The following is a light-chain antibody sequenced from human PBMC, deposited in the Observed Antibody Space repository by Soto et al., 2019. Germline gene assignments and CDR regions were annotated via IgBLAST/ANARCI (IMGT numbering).Light chain of an antibody. Sequence: DVQMTQSPSSVSASVGDTVTLTCRASQGIGGWLAWYQQKPGQAPNLLIYPASTLQSGVPSRFSGSGSGTYFTLTISSLQPEDAARYYCQQASTFPLTFGGGTNVDIK. J-gene: IGKJ4*01. CDR2: PAS. CDR3: QQASTFPLT. V-gene: IGKV1-12*01. CDR1: QGIGGW.